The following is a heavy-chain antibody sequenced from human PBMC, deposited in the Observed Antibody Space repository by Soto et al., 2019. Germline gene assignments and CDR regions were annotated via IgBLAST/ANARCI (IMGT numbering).Heavy chain of an antibody. J-gene: IGHJ4*02. CDR1: GGSFSGYY. CDR2: INHSGST. CDR3: ARSGSGSYSFDY. Sequence: SETLSLTCAVYGGSFSGYYWSWIRQPPGKGLEWIGEINHSGSTNYNPSLKSRVTISVDTSKNQFSLKLSSVTAADTAVYYCARSGSGSYSFDYWGQETVVTVSS. V-gene: IGHV4-34*01. D-gene: IGHD3-10*01.